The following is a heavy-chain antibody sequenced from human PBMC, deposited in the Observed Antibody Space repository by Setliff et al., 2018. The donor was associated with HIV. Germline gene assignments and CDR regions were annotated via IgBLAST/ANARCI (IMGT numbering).Heavy chain of an antibody. D-gene: IGHD3-9*01. J-gene: IGHJ4*02. CDR3: ARGFHYNILTGYYYFDY. CDR1: GFTFSNYA. V-gene: IGHV3-30*04. Sequence: RLSCAASGFTFSNYAMHWVRQAPGKGLEWVAVVSYDGSNKYYADSVKGRFTISRDNSKNTLYLRMNSLRSDDTAVYYCARGFHYNILTGYYYFDYWGQGTLVTVSS. CDR2: VSYDGSNK.